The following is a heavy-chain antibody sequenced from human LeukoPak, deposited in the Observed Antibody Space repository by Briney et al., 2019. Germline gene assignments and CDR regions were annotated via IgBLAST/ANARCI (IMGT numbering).Heavy chain of an antibody. CDR3: ARDGGYTSAWS. J-gene: IGHJ5*02. D-gene: IGHD6-19*01. CDR2: IRGSGGNT. V-gene: IGHV3-23*01. Sequence: GGSLRLSCAASGFTFSSYWMNWARQAPGKGLEWVSSIRGSGGNTYYADSVKGRFTISRDNSKNMLYLQMNSLRVEDTAVYYCARDGGYTSAWSWGQGTLVTVSS. CDR1: GFTFSSYW.